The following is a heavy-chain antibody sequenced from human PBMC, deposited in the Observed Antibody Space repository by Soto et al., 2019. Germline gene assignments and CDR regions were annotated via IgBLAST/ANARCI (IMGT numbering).Heavy chain of an antibody. CDR2: IVRSGDKT. CDR1: GFTFTDFP. J-gene: IGHJ6*02. CDR3: ARPFPDKTYYYSGMDL. Sequence: EVQLSQSGGGLFQPGGSLSLSCAASGFTFTDFPMSWVRQAPGKGLEGASTIVRSGDKTYYAASVRGRLTVSRDNSKNALYLQLNSLTAEDTAVYYCARPFPDKTYYYSGMDLWGQGTTVTVSS. V-gene: IGHV3-23*01. D-gene: IGHD2-21*01.